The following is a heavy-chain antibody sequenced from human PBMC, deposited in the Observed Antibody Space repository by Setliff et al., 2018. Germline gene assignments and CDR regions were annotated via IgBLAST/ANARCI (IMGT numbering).Heavy chain of an antibody. CDR1: GGSISSGDYY. CDR2: IYYSGST. V-gene: IGHV4-30-4*08. CDR3: ARVGVTSGWAY. Sequence: NPSETLSLTCTVSGGSISSGDYYWSWIRQPPGKGLEWIGYIYYSGSTYYNPSLKSRVTISVDTSKNQFSLKLSSVTAADTAVYYCARVGVTSGWAYWGLGTLVTVSS. J-gene: IGHJ4*02. D-gene: IGHD6-19*01.